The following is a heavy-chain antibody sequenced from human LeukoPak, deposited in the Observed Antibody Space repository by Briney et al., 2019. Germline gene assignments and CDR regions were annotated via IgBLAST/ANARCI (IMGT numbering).Heavy chain of an antibody. Sequence: PGGSLRLSCAASGFTFDDYAMHWVRQAPGKGLEWASGISWNSGSIGYADSVKGRLTISRDNAKNSLYLQMNSLRAEDTALYYCAKDIGCSSTRCHYGYYGMDVWGQGTTATVSS. CDR2: ISWNSGSI. CDR3: AKDIGCSSTRCHYGYYGMDV. V-gene: IGHV3-9*01. J-gene: IGHJ6*02. CDR1: GFTFDDYA. D-gene: IGHD2-2*01.